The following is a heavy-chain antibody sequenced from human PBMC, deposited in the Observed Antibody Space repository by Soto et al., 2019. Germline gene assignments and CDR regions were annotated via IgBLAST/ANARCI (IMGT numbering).Heavy chain of an antibody. CDR3: ARDLAAGDH. CDR2: INPTRGRT. J-gene: IGHJ4*02. V-gene: IGHV1-46*01. D-gene: IGHD6-13*01. Sequence: QVQLVQSGAEVKKPGASVKVSCKASGYTFTNYYIHWVRQATGQGLEWMGIINPTRGRTNYAQKFQGRVALTYDTPTTTVYMELSGLRSEDTAVLYCARDLAAGDHWGQGTLVTVSS. CDR1: GYTFTNYY.